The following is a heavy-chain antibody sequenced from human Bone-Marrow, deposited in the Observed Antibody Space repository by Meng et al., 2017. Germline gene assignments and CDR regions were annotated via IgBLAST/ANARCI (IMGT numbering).Heavy chain of an antibody. J-gene: IGHJ4*02. D-gene: IGHD5-24*01. CDR1: GFTFSSYS. Sequence: GGSLKISCAASGFTFSSYSMNWVRQAPGKGLEWVSSISSSSSYIYYADSVKGRFTISRDNAKNSLYLQMNSLRAEDTAVYYCARVPTLGLQGDYWGQGTLVTVSS. CDR3: ARVPTLGLQGDY. CDR2: ISSSSSYI. V-gene: IGHV3-21*01.